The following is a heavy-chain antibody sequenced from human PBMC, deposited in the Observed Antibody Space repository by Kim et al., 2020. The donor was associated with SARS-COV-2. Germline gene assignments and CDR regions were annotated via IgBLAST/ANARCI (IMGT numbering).Heavy chain of an antibody. J-gene: IGHJ4*02. Sequence: YAVSVKSRITINPDTSKNQFSLQLNSVTPEDTAVYYCARDAHILTGSLDYWGQGTLVTVSS. V-gene: IGHV6-1*01. D-gene: IGHD3-9*01. CDR3: ARDAHILTGSLDY.